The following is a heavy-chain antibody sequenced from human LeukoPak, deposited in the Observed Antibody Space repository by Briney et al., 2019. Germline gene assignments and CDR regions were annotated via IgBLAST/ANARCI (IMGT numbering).Heavy chain of an antibody. D-gene: IGHD3-22*01. CDR3: ARDPITMIVVVMGYFDY. CDR2: ISYDGSNK. V-gene: IGHV3-30-3*01. CDR1: GFTFSSYA. J-gene: IGHJ4*02. Sequence: GGSLRLSCAASGFTFSSYAMHWVRQAPGKGLEWVAVISYDGSNKYYADSVKGRFTISRDNSKNTLYLRMNSLRAEDTAVYYCARDPITMIVVVMGYFDYWGQGTLVTVSS.